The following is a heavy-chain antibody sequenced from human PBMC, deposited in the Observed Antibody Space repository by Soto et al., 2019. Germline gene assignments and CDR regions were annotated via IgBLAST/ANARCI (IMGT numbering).Heavy chain of an antibody. CDR2: VNPILSMS. CDR3: ATSYGSGYRAFDY. CDR1: GDTFSFYS. Sequence: QVQLVQSGAEVKRPGSSVKVSCKASGDTFSFYSINWVRQAPGLGLEWMGRVNPILSMSNYAQRFQGRATXTXDXXTITAYMELSGLRSEDTAMYYCATSYGSGYRAFDYWGQGALVTVSS. D-gene: IGHD3-10*01. V-gene: IGHV1-69*04. J-gene: IGHJ4*02.